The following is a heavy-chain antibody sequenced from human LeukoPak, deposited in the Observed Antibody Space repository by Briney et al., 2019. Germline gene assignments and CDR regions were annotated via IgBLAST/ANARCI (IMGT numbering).Heavy chain of an antibody. CDR3: ARVGYRGSGSYRYYYMDV. V-gene: IGHV1-18*01. CDR2: ISAYNGNT. Sequence: GASVKVSCKASGYTFTSYGISWVRQAPGQGLEWMGWISAYNGNTNYAQKLQGRVTMTTDTSTSTAYMELRSLRSDDTAVYYCARVGYRGSGSYRYYYMDVWGKGTTVTISS. CDR1: GYTFTSYG. J-gene: IGHJ6*03. D-gene: IGHD3-10*01.